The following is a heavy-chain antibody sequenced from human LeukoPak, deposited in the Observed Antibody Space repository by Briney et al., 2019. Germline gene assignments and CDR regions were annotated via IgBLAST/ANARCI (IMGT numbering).Heavy chain of an antibody. CDR1: GGSISSYY. Sequence: PSETLSLTCTVSGGSISSYYWSWIRQPPGKGLEWIGYIYYSGSTNYIPSLKSRVTISVDTSKNQFSLKLSSVTAADTAVYYCASSLYYDFWSGSLDYWGQGTLVTVSS. CDR2: IYYSGST. D-gene: IGHD3-3*01. V-gene: IGHV4-59*01. J-gene: IGHJ4*02. CDR3: ASSLYYDFWSGSLDY.